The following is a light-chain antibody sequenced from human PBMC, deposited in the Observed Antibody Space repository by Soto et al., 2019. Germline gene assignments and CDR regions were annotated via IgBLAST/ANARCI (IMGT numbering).Light chain of an antibody. Sequence: QSALTQPPSASGSPGQSVTISCTGTSSDVGGYKYVSWYQQQPGKAPKLMIFEVNKRPSGVPDRFSGSKSGNTASLTVSGLQAEDEADYYCSSYAGINNLGVFGTGTKVTVL. V-gene: IGLV2-8*01. CDR1: SSDVGGYKY. J-gene: IGLJ1*01. CDR3: SSYAGINNLGV. CDR2: EVN.